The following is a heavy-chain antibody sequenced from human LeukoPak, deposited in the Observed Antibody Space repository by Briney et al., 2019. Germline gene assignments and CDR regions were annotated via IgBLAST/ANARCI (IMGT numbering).Heavy chain of an antibody. Sequence: GGSLRLSCAASGFTFSAYAMSWVRLAPGKGLEWVSGISGSGGSTYYADSVKGRFTSSRDNSNNTLYVQMNSLRVEDTAVYYCAKSGGLSGSGRLAMDVWGQGTTVTVSS. V-gene: IGHV3-23*01. CDR1: GFTFSAYA. D-gene: IGHD3-10*01. CDR2: ISGSGGST. J-gene: IGHJ6*02. CDR3: AKSGGLSGSGRLAMDV.